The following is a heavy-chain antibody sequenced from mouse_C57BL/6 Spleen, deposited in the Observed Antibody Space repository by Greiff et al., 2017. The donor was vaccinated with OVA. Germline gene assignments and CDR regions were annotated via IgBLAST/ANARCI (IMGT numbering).Heavy chain of an antibody. J-gene: IGHJ2*01. D-gene: IGHD1-1*01. CDR3: ARRITTGVAD. CDR2: IYPGDGDT. V-gene: IGHV1-82*01. Sequence: QVQLQQSGPELVKPGASVKISCKASGYAFSSSWMNWVKQRPGKGLEWIGRIYPGDGDTNYNGKFKDKATLTVDKSSSTAYMQLSSLTSEDSAVYNCARRITTGVADWGKGTTPTVSS. CDR1: GYAFSSSW.